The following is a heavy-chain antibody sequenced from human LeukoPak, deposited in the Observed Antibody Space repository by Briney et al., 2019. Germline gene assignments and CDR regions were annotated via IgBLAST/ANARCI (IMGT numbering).Heavy chain of an antibody. CDR3: AELGITMIGGV. J-gene: IGHJ6*04. CDR2: IKQDGSEK. V-gene: IGHV3-7*01. Sequence: GGSLRLSCSVSGFIFRDFSMSRVRQAPGKGLEWVANIKQDGSEKYYVDSVKGRFTISRDNAKNSLYLQMNSLRAEDTAVYYCAELGITMIGGVWGKGTTVTISS. CDR1: GFIFRDFS. D-gene: IGHD3-10*02.